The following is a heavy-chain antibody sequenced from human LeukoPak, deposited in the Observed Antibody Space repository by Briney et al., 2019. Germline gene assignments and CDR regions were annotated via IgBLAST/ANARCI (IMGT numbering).Heavy chain of an antibody. CDR3: VREGFYFFDF. Sequence: PGGSLRLSCAASRFTFRNAWMSWVRQAPGKGLEWVANIKQDGSETTYADSVRGRFTIFRDNAKDSVYLQMNSLRAEDSATYYCVREGFYFFDFWGQGTLVTVSS. CDR2: IKQDGSET. CDR1: RFTFRNAW. V-gene: IGHV3-7*01. J-gene: IGHJ4*01.